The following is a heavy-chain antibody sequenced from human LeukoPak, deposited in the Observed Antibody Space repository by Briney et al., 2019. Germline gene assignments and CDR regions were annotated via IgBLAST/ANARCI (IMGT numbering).Heavy chain of an antibody. Sequence: GGSLRLSCAASGFTFSSYEMNWVRQAPGKGLEWISYISSSGTTIYYADSVKGRFTISRDNSKNTLYLQMNSLRAEDTAVYYCAKDSAIAARPSHLYYYMDVWGKGTTVTVSS. CDR2: ISSSGTTI. CDR1: GFTFSSYE. D-gene: IGHD6-6*01. J-gene: IGHJ6*03. V-gene: IGHV3-48*03. CDR3: AKDSAIAARPSHLYYYMDV.